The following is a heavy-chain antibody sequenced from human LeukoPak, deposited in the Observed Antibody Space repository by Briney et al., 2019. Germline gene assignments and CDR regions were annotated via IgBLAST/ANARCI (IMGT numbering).Heavy chain of an antibody. V-gene: IGHV5-51*01. J-gene: IGHJ3*02. CDR1: GYSFTSYW. Sequence: GESLKISCKGSGYSFTSYWIGWVRQMPGKGLEWMGIIYPGDSDTRYSPSFQGQVTISADKSISTAYLQWSSLKASDTAMYYCASSSYYYDSRPSLDAFDIWGQGTMVTVSS. CDR2: IYPGDSDT. CDR3: ASSSYYYDSRPSLDAFDI. D-gene: IGHD3-22*01.